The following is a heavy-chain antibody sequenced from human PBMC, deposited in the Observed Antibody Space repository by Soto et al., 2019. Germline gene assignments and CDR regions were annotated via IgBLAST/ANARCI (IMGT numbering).Heavy chain of an antibody. CDR2: INHSGST. V-gene: IGHV4-34*01. J-gene: IGHJ5*02. D-gene: IGHD3-10*01. CDR1: GGSFSGYY. Sequence: SETLSLTCAVYGGSFSGYYWSWIRQPPGKGLEWIGEINHSGSTNYNPSLKSRVTISVDTSKNQFSLKLSSVTAADTAVYYCARGGRLVRGVIIRGWFDPWGQGTLVTVSS. CDR3: ARGGRLVRGVIIRGWFDP.